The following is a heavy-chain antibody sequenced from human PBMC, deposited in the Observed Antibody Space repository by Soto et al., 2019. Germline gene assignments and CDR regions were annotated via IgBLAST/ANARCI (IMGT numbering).Heavy chain of an antibody. CDR3: AKDHLSSIPYNWNDLRSFDY. J-gene: IGHJ4*02. V-gene: IGHV3-23*01. CDR2: ISGSGGST. D-gene: IGHD1-20*01. CDR1: GFTFSSYA. Sequence: GGSLRLSCAASGFTFSSYAMSWVRQAPGKGLEWVSAISGSGGSTYYADSVKGRFTISRDNSKNTLYLQMNSLRAEDTAVYYCAKDHLSSIPYNWNDLRSFDYWGQGTLVTVSS.